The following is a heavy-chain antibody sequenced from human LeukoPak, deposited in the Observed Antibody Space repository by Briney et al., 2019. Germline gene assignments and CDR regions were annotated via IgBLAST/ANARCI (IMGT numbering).Heavy chain of an antibody. Sequence: GGSLRLSCAASGFTFSSYSMNWVRQAPGKGLEWVSSISSSSSYIYYADSVKGRFTISRDNAKNSLYLQMNSLRAEDTAVYYCARDLGYGDYLAYFDYWGRGTLVTVSS. CDR3: ARDLGYGDYLAYFDY. V-gene: IGHV3-21*01. J-gene: IGHJ4*02. CDR2: ISSSSSYI. D-gene: IGHD4-17*01. CDR1: GFTFSSYS.